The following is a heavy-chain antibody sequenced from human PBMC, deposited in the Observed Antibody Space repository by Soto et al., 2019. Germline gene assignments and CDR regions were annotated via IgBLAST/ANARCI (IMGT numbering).Heavy chain of an antibody. J-gene: IGHJ4*02. V-gene: IGHV3-33*08. D-gene: IGHD3-9*01. Sequence: GGSLRLSCAASGFTFSSYGMHWVRQAPGKGLEWVAVIWYDGSNKYYADSVKGRFTISRDNSKNTLYLQMNSLRAEDTAVYYCARGPIYFATHYYFDYWGQGTLVTVSS. CDR3: ARGPIYFATHYYFDY. CDR2: IWYDGSNK. CDR1: GFTFSSYG.